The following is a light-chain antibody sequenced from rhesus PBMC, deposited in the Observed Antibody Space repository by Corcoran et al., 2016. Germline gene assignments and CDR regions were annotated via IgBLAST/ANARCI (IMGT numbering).Light chain of an antibody. J-gene: IGKJ3*01. CDR1: QGIGRW. Sequence: DIHMTQSPSSLSAFVGDTVTITCRASQGIGRWLAWYQQKTGKAPKLLIYKASSLQSGVPSRFSGSGSGTDFTLTISSLQPEDFATYYCLQYSSSLFTFGPGTKLDIK. CDR3: LQYSSSLFT. V-gene: IGKV1-22*01. CDR2: KAS.